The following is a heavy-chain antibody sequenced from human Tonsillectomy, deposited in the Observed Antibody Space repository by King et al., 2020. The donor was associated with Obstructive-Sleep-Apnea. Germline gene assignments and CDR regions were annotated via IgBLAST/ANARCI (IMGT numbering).Heavy chain of an antibody. J-gene: IGHJ2*01. CDR3: ARLRPTYWYFDL. CDR2: IYYSGIT. V-gene: IGHV4-39*07. D-gene: IGHD4-17*01. Sequence: QLQESGPGLVKPSETLSLTCTVSAGSFSSSIYYWGWFRQPPGKGLEWIGTIYYSGITYYNPSLKSRVTISFDTSKDQFSLKLNSVTAADTAVYYCARLRPTYWYFDLWGRGTLVTVSS. CDR1: AGSFSSSIYY.